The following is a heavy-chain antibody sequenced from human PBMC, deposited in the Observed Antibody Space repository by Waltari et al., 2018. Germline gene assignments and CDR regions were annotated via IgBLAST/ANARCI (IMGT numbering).Heavy chain of an antibody. J-gene: IGHJ4*02. CDR2: SSSDGSIT. Sequence: EVQLVESGGGLVQPGGSLRLSCAASGVSFITSWMHWVRQAPGEGLVWVSRSSSDGSITNYADSVKGRFTSSGDSSKNTLYLQMNSLRAEDTAVYYCLRGADLRGQGIPVIVSS. CDR3: LRGADL. V-gene: IGHV3-74*01. D-gene: IGHD3-3*01. CDR1: GVSFITSW.